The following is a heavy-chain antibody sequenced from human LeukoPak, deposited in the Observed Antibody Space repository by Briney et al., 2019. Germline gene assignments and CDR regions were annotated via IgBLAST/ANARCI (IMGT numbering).Heavy chain of an antibody. V-gene: IGHV4-34*01. CDR3: ARTTKYQFKWAGFDP. Sequence: PSETLSLTCAVYGGXFSGYYWSWIRQPPGKGLEWLGEINHSGSTNYNPSLKSRVSISVDTSTNQFSLKLSSVTAADTAVYYCARTTKYQFKWAGFDPWGQGTLVTVSS. CDR1: GGXFSGYY. CDR2: INHSGST. J-gene: IGHJ5*02. D-gene: IGHD2-2*01.